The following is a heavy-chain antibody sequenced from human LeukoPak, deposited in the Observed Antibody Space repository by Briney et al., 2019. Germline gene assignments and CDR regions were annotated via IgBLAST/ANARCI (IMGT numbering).Heavy chain of an antibody. V-gene: IGHV3-21*06. D-gene: IGHD1-26*01. CDR2: IGTTSNSM. CDR3: ARPESGSYYFDY. CDR1: GFTFSSYS. Sequence: GGSLRLSCAASGFTFSSYSMNWVRQAPGKGLEWVSSIGTTSNSMYYADSVKGRFTISRDNSKNTLFLQMNSLRVEDTAVYHCARPESGSYYFDYWGQGTLVTVSS. J-gene: IGHJ4*02.